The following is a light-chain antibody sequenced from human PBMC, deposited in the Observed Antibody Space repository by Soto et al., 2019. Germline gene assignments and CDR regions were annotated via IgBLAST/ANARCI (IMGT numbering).Light chain of an antibody. CDR3: QQYGTYPTT. Sequence: EIVLTQSPGTLSLSPGERATLSCRASQSVSSSSLAWYQQKPGQAPRFLIYGASTRAPGIPDRFSGTGSGTDFTLTISRLEPEDFAVYYCQQYGTYPTTFGQGTKVDIK. V-gene: IGKV3-20*01. J-gene: IGKJ1*01. CDR2: GAS. CDR1: QSVSSSS.